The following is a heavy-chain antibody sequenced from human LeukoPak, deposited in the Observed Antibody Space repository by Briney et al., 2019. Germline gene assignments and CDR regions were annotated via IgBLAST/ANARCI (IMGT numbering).Heavy chain of an antibody. J-gene: IGHJ4*02. Sequence: SETLSLTCDVSGGSISNTNWWSWVRQPPGQGLEWIGEVSLAGQTNYNPSLNGRVTMSLDESSNQLSLKLSSVTAADTAVYYCARQSGSYSSKAPYDYWGQGTLVTVSS. V-gene: IGHV4-4*02. CDR1: GGSISNTNW. CDR3: ARQSGSYSSKAPYDY. CDR2: VSLAGQT. D-gene: IGHD1-26*01.